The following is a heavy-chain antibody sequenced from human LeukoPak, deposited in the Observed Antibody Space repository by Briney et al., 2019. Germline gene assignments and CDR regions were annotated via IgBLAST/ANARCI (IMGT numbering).Heavy chain of an antibody. V-gene: IGHV3-23*01. CDR2: ISGSGGST. CDR3: AKDRRVLRYFDWYFDY. Sequence: GGSLRLSCAASGFTFSSYAMSWVRQAPGKGLEWVSAISGSGGSTYYADSVKGRFTISRDNSKNTLYLQMNSLRAEDTAVYYCAKDRRVLRYFDWYFDYWGQGTLVTVSS. J-gene: IGHJ4*02. D-gene: IGHD3-9*01. CDR1: GFTFSSYA.